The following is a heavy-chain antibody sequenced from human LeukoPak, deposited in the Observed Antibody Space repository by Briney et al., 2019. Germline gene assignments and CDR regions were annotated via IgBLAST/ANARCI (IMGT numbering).Heavy chain of an antibody. CDR3: ARDDYRNTDY. D-gene: IGHD4-11*01. CDR2: ISSSSSTI. V-gene: IGHV3-48*01. J-gene: IGHJ4*02. CDR1: GFTFSSYS. Sequence: GGSLRLSCAASGFTFSSYSMNWVRQAPGKGLEWVSYISSSSSTIYYADSVRGRFTISRDNAKNSLYLQMNSLRAEDTAVYYCARDDYRNTDYWGQGTLVTVSS.